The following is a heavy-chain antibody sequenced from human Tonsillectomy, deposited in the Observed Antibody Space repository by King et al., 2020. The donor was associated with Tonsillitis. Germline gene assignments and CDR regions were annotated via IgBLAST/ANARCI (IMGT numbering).Heavy chain of an antibody. CDR2: IRSKVYGGTT. CDR3: TRLSYGSSGNYYFDY. Sequence: QLVQSGGGLVQPGRSLRLSCTASGFTFGDYAMSWVRQAPGKGLEWVGFIRSKVYGGTTEYAASVKGRFTISRDDSKSIAYLQLNSLKTEDPAVYYCTRLSYGSSGNYYFDYWGQGTLVTVSS. CDR1: GFTFGDYA. V-gene: IGHV3-49*04. J-gene: IGHJ4*02. D-gene: IGHD6-6*01.